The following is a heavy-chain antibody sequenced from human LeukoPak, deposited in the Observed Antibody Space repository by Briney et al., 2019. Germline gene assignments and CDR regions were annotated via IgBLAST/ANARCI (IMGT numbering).Heavy chain of an antibody. V-gene: IGHV3-66*01. CDR1: GFIVSSSY. Sequence: GGSLRLSCAASGFIVSSSYITWVRQAPGKGLQWVSILYGDGRVFHADSVKGRFTISRDNSKNTAYLQMNNLRVEDTAVYYCARDTRDRDYYGSGSYFDYWGQGTLVTVSS. J-gene: IGHJ4*02. CDR3: ARDTRDRDYYGSGSYFDY. CDR2: LYGDGRV. D-gene: IGHD3-10*01.